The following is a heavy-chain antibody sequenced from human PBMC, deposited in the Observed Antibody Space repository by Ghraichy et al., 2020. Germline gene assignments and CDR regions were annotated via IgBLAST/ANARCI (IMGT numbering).Heavy chain of an antibody. V-gene: IGHV3-15*01. CDR1: GFPFNRAW. CDR3: TTELQARSPKWFDS. D-gene: IGHD2-21*02. J-gene: IGHJ5*01. CDR2: IKSKTDGGTI. Sequence: GGSLRLSCAASGFPFNRAWMHWVRQAPGMGLEWIGRIKSKTDGGTIDYAAPVKGRFTISRDDSENTLYLQLNSLNTEDTGVYYCTTELQARSPKWFDSWGQVTLVTVS.